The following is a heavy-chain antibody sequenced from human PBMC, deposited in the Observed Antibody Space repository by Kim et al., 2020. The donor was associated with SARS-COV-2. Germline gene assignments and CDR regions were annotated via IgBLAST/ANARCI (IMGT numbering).Heavy chain of an antibody. CDR1: GFTFSSYG. V-gene: IGHV3-23*01. J-gene: IGHJ4*02. D-gene: IGHD6-19*01. CDR2: INNNGGGT. Sequence: GGSLRLSCAASGFTFSSYGMNWVRQAPGKGLEWVSTINNNGGGTYYTDSVKGRFTISRDNSKNTLYLQMNSLRAEDTAVYYCAKDLAVEGTGYWGRGTLVTVSS. CDR3: AKDLAVEGTGY.